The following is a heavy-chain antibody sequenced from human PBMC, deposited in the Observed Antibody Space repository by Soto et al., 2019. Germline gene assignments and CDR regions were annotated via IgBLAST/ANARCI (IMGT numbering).Heavy chain of an antibody. V-gene: IGHV3-72*01. Sequence: EVQLVESGGGLVQPGGSLRLSCAASGFTLSDHHINWVRQAPGKGLEWLGRTRKRSDSFTTEYAASVKGRFTISRDGSWTFVFIQIHSLQTDYTAGYYCVGESFYAFEAWGQGTLVTVSS. CDR2: TRKRSDSFTT. D-gene: IGHD3-16*01. CDR3: VGESFYAFEA. J-gene: IGHJ5*02. CDR1: GFTLSDHH.